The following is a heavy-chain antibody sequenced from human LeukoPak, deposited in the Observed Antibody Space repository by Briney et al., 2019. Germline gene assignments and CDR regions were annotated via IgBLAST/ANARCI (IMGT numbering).Heavy chain of an antibody. V-gene: IGHV3-74*01. CDR3: ARVGLYSSGWYSDDWFDP. CDR2: INSDGSST. Sequence: GGSLRLSCAASGFTFSSYWVHWVRQAPGKGLVWVSRINSDGSSTSYADSVKGRFTISRDNAKNTLYLQMNSLRAEGTAVYYCARVGLYSSGWYSDDWFDPWGQGTLVTVSS. CDR1: GFTFSSYW. D-gene: IGHD6-19*01. J-gene: IGHJ5*02.